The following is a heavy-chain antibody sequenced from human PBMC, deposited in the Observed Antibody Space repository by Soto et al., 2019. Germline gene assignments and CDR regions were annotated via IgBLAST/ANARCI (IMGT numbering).Heavy chain of an antibody. J-gene: IGHJ6*02. CDR3: ARDVGRYSSSWYKKYYYYGMDV. CDR2: IWYDGSNK. Sequence: PGGSLRISCAASGFTFSSYGMHWVRQAPGKGLEWVAVIWYDGSNKYYADSVKGRFTISRDNSKNTLYLQMNSLRAEDTAVYYCARDVGRYSSSWYKKYYYYGMDVWGQGTTVTVSS. V-gene: IGHV3-33*01. CDR1: GFTFSSYG. D-gene: IGHD6-13*01.